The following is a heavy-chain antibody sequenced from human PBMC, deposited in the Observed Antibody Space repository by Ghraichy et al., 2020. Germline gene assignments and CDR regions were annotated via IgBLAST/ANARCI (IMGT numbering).Heavy chain of an antibody. CDR3: ARGLSADYVWGTLSPYYFDY. D-gene: IGHD3-16*01. Sequence: SETLSLTCAVYGGSFSGYYWSWIRQPPGKGLEWIGEINHSGSTNYNPSLKSRVTISVDTSKNQFSLKLSSVTAADTAVYYCARGLSADYVWGTLSPYYFDYWGQGTLVTVSS. J-gene: IGHJ4*02. V-gene: IGHV4-34*01. CDR2: INHSGST. CDR1: GGSFSGYY.